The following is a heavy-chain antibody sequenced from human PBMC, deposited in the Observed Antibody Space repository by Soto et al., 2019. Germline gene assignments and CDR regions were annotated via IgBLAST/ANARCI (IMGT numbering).Heavy chain of an antibody. CDR2: IKSKTDGGTT. CDR1: GFTFRNAW. V-gene: IGHV3-15*01. CDR3: TTRELVPAAKGLDY. Sequence: TGGSLRLSCAASGFTFRNAWMSWFRQAPGKGLEWVGRIKSKTDGGTTDYAAPVKGRFTISRDDSKNTLYLQMNSLKTEDTAVYYCTTRELVPAAKGLDYWGQGTLVTVSS. D-gene: IGHD2-2*01. J-gene: IGHJ4*02.